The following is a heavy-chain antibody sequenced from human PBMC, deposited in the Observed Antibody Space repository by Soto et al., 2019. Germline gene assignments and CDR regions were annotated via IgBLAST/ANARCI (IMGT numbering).Heavy chain of an antibody. J-gene: IGHJ6*02. D-gene: IGHD3-10*01. CDR1: GFTFSSYG. CDR2: ISYDGSNK. Sequence: QVQLVESGGGMVQPGRSLRLSCAASGFTFSSYGMHWVRQAPGKGLEWVAVISYDGSNKYYADSVKGRFTISRDNSKNTLYLQMNSLRAEDTAVYYCAKILLWFGESDYGMDVWGQGTTVTVSS. CDR3: AKILLWFGESDYGMDV. V-gene: IGHV3-30*18.